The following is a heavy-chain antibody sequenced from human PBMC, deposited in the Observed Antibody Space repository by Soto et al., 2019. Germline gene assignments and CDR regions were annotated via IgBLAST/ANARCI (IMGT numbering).Heavy chain of an antibody. Sequence: EVQLVESGGGLVKPGGSLRLSCAASGFTFRSFTMNWVRQAPGKGLEWVSTISSNSSYIYYTDALRGRFTNSRDNAKKSLHLQMNSLRAEDTAVYYCTRDASRDSSARGWFDPWGPGTLVTVSS. CDR1: GFTFRSFT. CDR3: TRDASRDSSARGWFDP. V-gene: IGHV3-21*02. CDR2: ISSNSSYI. J-gene: IGHJ5*02. D-gene: IGHD6-13*01.